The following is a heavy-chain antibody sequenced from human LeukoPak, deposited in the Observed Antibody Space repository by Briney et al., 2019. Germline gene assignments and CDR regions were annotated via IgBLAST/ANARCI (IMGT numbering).Heavy chain of an antibody. D-gene: IGHD6-13*01. CDR2: ISYDGYDQ. CDR3: ARDFFPIVDSSWYEIGY. V-gene: IGHV3-30*19. J-gene: IGHJ4*02. CDR1: GFTFSSYG. Sequence: GGSLRLSCAASGFTFSSYGMHWVRQAPGKGLEWVTLISYDGYDQSYADSVRGRFTISRDNSKNTLYLQMDSPRTEDTAVYYCARDFFPIVDSSWYEIGYWGQGTLVTVSS.